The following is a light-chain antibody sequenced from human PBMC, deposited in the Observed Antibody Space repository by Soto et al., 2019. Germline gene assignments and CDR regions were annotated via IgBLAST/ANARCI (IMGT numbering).Light chain of an antibody. CDR3: CSFVGSYRWV. V-gene: IGLV2-11*01. CDR1: SSDVGTYNY. CDR2: DVS. Sequence: QSALTQPRSVSGSPGQSVTISCTGTSSDVGTYNYVSWYKQYPGKAPKLMIFDVSQRPSGVPDRFSGSKSGNTASLTISGLQAEDEADYYCCSFVGSYRWVFGGGTQLTVL. J-gene: IGLJ3*02.